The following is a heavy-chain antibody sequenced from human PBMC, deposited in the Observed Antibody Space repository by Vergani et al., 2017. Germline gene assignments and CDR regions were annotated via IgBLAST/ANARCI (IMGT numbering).Heavy chain of an antibody. CDR2: IYYSGST. V-gene: IGHV4-31*03. CDR3: ARRGDSLNFDY. CDR1: GGSISSGSYY. J-gene: IGHJ4*02. Sequence: QVQLQESGPGLVKPSQTLSLTCTVSGGSISSGSYYWGWIRQPPGKGLEWIGSIYYSGSTYYNPSLKSRVTISVDTSKNQFSLKLSSVTAADTAVYYCARRGDSLNFDYWGQGTLVTVSS. D-gene: IGHD2-21*02.